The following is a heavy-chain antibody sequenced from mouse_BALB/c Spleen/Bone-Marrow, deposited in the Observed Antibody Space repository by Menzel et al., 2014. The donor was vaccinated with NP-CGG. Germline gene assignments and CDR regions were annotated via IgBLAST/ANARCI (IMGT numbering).Heavy chain of an antibody. V-gene: IGHV1-26*01. D-gene: IGHD2-4*01. CDR2: INPYNGGT. Sequence: EVKVVESGPALVKPGASMKISCKASGYSFTGYTMNWVKQSHGKNLEWIGLINPYNGGTTYNQKFEGKATLTVDKSSSTAYMELLSLTSEDSAVYYCARRDYYDYAWFAYWGQGTLVTVSA. CDR3: ARRDYYDYAWFAY. CDR1: GYSFTGYT. J-gene: IGHJ3*01.